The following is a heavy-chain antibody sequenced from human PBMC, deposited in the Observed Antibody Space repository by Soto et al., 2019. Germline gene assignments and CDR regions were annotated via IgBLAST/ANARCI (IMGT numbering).Heavy chain of an antibody. V-gene: IGHV2-26*01. D-gene: IGHD2-15*01. J-gene: IGHJ6*02. CDR2: ILSNDEE. CDR1: GFSLSDADVG. CDR3: ARIRGYCNGGSCYFYYYAMDV. Sequence: QVTLRESGPVLVNPTETLTLTCTVSGFSLSDADVGVTWVRQPPGQALEWLAHILSNDEEVYSSSLRSRLTISKDTSGSQVVLTMSNMELVDTATYYCARIRGYCNGGSCYFYYYAMDVWGQGTSVTVS.